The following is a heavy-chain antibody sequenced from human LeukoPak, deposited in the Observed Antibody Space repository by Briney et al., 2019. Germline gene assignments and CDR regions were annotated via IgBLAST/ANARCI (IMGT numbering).Heavy chain of an antibody. D-gene: IGHD3-10*01. CDR3: ARVGMVRGVTYWFDP. CDR2: INPNSGGT. CDR1: GYTFTGYY. Sequence: GASVKVSFKASGYTFTGYYMHWVRQAPGQGLEWMGWINPNSGGTNYAQKFQGRVTMTRDTSISTAYMELSRLRSDDTAVYYCARVGMVRGVTYWFDPWGQGTLVTVSS. V-gene: IGHV1-2*02. J-gene: IGHJ5*02.